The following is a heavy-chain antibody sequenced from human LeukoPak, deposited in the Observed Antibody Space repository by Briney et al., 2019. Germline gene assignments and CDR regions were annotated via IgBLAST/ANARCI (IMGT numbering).Heavy chain of an antibody. Sequence: GGSLRLSCAASGFTFSSYGMHWVRQAPGKGLEWVAVISYDGSNKYYVDSVKGRFTISRDNSKNTLYLQMNSLRAEDTAVYYCAKASWFDPWGQGTLVTVSS. CDR2: ISYDGSNK. V-gene: IGHV3-30*18. J-gene: IGHJ5*02. CDR1: GFTFSSYG. CDR3: AKASWFDP.